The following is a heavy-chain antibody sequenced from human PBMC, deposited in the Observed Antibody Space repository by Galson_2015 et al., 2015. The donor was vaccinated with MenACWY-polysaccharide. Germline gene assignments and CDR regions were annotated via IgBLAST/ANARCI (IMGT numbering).Heavy chain of an antibody. J-gene: IGHJ5*02. Sequence: SVKVSCKASGYTFTYNDINWVRQATGQRLEWMGLMNPRSGHTEYAQKFQGRVTMTSNTAISTAYMELTSLRSEDTAVYYSARGHYGAWGQGTLVIVSS. D-gene: IGHD3-10*01. V-gene: IGHV1-8*01. CDR3: ARGHYGA. CDR1: GYTFTYND. CDR2: MNPRSGHT.